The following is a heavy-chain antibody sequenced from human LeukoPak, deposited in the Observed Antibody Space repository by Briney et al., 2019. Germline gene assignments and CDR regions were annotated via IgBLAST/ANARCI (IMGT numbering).Heavy chain of an antibody. CDR2: ISGRGGNT. Sequence: PGGSLRLSCAASGLTFNNYALTWIRQAPGKGLEWVSSISGRGGNTYYADSVKGRFTISRDDSKNTLFLQMNSLRAEDTAVYYCATGSSASLRSPLDAWGQGTLVTVSS. V-gene: IGHV3-23*01. CDR1: GLTFNNYA. D-gene: IGHD2-15*01. J-gene: IGHJ5*02. CDR3: ATGSSASLRSPLDA.